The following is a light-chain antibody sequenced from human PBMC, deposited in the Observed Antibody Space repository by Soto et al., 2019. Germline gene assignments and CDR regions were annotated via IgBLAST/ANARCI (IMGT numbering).Light chain of an antibody. CDR2: GAS. CDR1: QSVSSN. CDR3: QQYNNWPRT. Sequence: EIVMTQSPATLSVSPGERATLSCRASQSVSSNLAWYQQTPGQAPRLLIYGASTRATGIPARFSGSGSGTEFTLTISSLQSEDFAVYYCQQYNNWPRTFGPGTKVEIK. V-gene: IGKV3-15*01. J-gene: IGKJ1*01.